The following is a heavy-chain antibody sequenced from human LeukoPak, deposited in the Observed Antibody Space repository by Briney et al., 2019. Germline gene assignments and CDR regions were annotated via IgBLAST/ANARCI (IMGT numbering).Heavy chain of an antibody. CDR3: ARHPYYYGSGSYDNEYYFDY. D-gene: IGHD3-10*01. Sequence: PSETLSLTCAVYGGSFSGYYWSRIRQPPGKGLEWIGEINHSGSTNYNPSLKSRVTISVDTSKNQFSLRLSSVTAADTAVYYCARHPYYYGSGSYDNEYYFDYWGQGTLVTVSS. J-gene: IGHJ4*02. CDR1: GGSFSGYY. CDR2: INHSGST. V-gene: IGHV4-34*01.